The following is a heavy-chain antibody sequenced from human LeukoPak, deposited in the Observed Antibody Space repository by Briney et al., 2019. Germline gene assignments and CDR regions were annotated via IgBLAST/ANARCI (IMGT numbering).Heavy chain of an antibody. CDR3: ARQGRQRLVVVGETYFDY. CDR1: GYTFTNHW. CDR2: IYPSDSDT. V-gene: IGHV5-51*01. Sequence: GESLKISCKGSGYTFTNHWIGWVRQMPGKGLEWMGIIYPSDSDTRYSPSCQGQVTISADKSISTAYLQWSSLKASDTAMYYCARQGRQRLVVVGETYFDYWGQGTLVTVSS. D-gene: IGHD6-19*01. J-gene: IGHJ4*02.